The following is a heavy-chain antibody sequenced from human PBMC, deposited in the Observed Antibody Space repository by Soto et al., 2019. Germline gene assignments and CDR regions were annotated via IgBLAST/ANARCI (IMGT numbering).Heavy chain of an antibody. V-gene: IGHV1-18*01. CDR2: ISAYNGNT. Sequence: GASVKVSCKASGYTFTSYGISWVRQAPGQGLEWMGWISAYNGNTNYAQKLQGRVTMTTDTSTSTAYMELRSLRSDDTAVYYCVRDGATYYDILTGYYTDPTMNWFDPWGQGTLVTVSS. CDR3: VRDGATYYDILTGYYTDPTMNWFDP. D-gene: IGHD3-9*01. CDR1: GYTFTSYG. J-gene: IGHJ5*02.